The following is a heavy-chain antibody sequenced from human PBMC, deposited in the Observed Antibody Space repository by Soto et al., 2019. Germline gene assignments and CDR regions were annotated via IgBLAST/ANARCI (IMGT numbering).Heavy chain of an antibody. V-gene: IGHV4-30-4*01. Sequence: PSETLCLTCTVSGGSISSGDYYWSGIRQPPGKGLEWIGYIYYSGSTYYSPSLKSRVTISVDTSKNQFSLKLSSVTAADTAVYYCARQRPDGARLDPWGQGTLVTSPQ. CDR1: GGSISSGDYY. CDR2: IYYSGST. CDR3: ARQRPDGARLDP. J-gene: IGHJ5*02. D-gene: IGHD6-25*01.